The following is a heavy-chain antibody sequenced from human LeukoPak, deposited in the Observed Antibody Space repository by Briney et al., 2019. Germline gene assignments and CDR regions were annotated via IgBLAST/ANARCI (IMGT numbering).Heavy chain of an antibody. CDR3: ARDVVGAFGTKALDD. V-gene: IGHV1-69*01. Sequence: SVKVSCKASGGTFSSYLISWVRQAPGQGLEWMGGIIPIIGTADYIQKFQDRVTITADESTTTAYMELTGLRSEDTAIYYCARDVVGAFGTKALDDWGQGTLVTVSA. CDR1: GGTFSSYL. CDR2: IIPIIGTA. D-gene: IGHD1-26*01. J-gene: IGHJ4*02.